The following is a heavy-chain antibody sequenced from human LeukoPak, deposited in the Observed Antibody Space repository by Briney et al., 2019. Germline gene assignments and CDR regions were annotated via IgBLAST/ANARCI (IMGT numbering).Heavy chain of an antibody. CDR3: AREQKHYYYYYYMDV. J-gene: IGHJ6*03. CDR1: GFTFSSYG. V-gene: IGHV3-30*02. Sequence: GGSLRLSCAASGFTFSSYGMHWVRQAPGKGLEWVAFIRYDGSNKYYADSVKGRFTISRDNSKNTLYLQMNSLRAEDTAVYYCAREQKHYYYYYYMDVWGKGTTVTVSS. CDR2: IRYDGSNK.